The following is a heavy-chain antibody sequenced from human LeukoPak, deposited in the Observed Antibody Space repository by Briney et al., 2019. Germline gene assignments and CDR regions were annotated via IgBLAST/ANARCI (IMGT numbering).Heavy chain of an antibody. CDR2: IKQDGSEK. V-gene: IGHV3-7*01. CDR3: AREWQGGIAAAGTRIEGDY. D-gene: IGHD6-13*01. CDR1: GYSVSGYW. J-gene: IGHJ4*02. Sequence: GGSLRLSCAVSGYSVSGYWMTWVRQAPGKGLEWVANIKQDGSEKNYVDSVKGRFTISRDNAENSLFLQMNSLRVEDTAVYYCAREWQGGIAAAGTRIEGDYWGQGTLVAVSS.